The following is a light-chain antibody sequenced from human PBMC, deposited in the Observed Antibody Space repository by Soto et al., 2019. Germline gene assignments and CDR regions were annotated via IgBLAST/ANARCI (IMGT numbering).Light chain of an antibody. J-gene: IGKJ5*01. Sequence: EIVMTQSPATLSVSPGERATLSCRASQSVSSNLAWYQQKPGQAPRLLIYAASTRATGIPDRFSGSGSGTEFSLTISNLQSEDFAVYHCQQYDNKPPITFGQGTRLEIK. CDR3: QQYDNKPPIT. CDR2: AAS. V-gene: IGKV3-15*01. CDR1: QSVSSN.